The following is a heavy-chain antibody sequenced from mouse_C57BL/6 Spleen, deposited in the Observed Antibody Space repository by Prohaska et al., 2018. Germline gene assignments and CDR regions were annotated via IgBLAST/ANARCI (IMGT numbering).Heavy chain of an antibody. V-gene: IGHV1-26*01. D-gene: IGHD1-1*01. CDR3: ARAGRTATVVAYYFDY. J-gene: IGHJ2*01. CDR2: INPNNGGT. Sequence: HGKSLEWIGDINPNNGGTSYNQKFKGKATLTVDKSSSTAYMELRSLTSEDSAVYYCARAGRTATVVAYYFDYWGQGTTLTVSS.